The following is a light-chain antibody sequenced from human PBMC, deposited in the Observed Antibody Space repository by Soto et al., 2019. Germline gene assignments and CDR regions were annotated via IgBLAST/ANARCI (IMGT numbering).Light chain of an antibody. CDR2: DAS. V-gene: IGKV3-11*01. Sequence: EIVLTQSPATLSLSPGDAATLSCRATRSVSSYLAWYQQKPGQAPRLLIYDASSRPTDIPARFSGSGSGTDFTLTISSLEPEDFALYYCQQRSNWPITFGQGTRLEI. CDR1: RSVSSY. CDR3: QQRSNWPIT. J-gene: IGKJ5*01.